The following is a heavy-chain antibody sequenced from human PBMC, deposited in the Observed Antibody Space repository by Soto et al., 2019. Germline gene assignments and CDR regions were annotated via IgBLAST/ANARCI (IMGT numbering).Heavy chain of an antibody. CDR1: GYTFTGYY. Sequence: ASVKVSCKASGYTFTGYYMHWVRQAPGQGLEWMGWINPNSGGTNYAQKFQGWVTMTRDTSISTAYMELSRLRSDDTAVYYCARDRVRRPYSGYGLGIYYYYGIDVWRQRTTDTFSS. CDR3: ARDRVRRPYSGYGLGIYYYYGIDV. CDR2: INPNSGGT. D-gene: IGHD5-12*01. J-gene: IGHJ6*02. V-gene: IGHV1-2*04.